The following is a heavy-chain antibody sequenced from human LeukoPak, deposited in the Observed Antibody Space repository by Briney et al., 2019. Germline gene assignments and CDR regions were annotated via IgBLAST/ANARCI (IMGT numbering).Heavy chain of an antibody. CDR1: GGSISSYY. V-gene: IGHV4-59*08. D-gene: IGHD3-10*01. Sequence: SETLSLTCTVSGGSISSYYWSWIRQPPGKGLEWIGYIYYSGSTNYNPSLKSRVTISVDTSKNQFSLKLSSATAADTAVYYCARSRSGSGRPYFWFDPWGQGTLVTVSS. CDR3: ARSRSGSGRPYFWFDP. J-gene: IGHJ5*02. CDR2: IYYSGST.